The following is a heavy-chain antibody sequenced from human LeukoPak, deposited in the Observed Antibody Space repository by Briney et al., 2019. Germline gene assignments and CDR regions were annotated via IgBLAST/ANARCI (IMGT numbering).Heavy chain of an antibody. D-gene: IGHD2-15*01. Sequence: SVKVSCKASGGTFRSYAISWVRPAPGQGLEWMGRLIPIFGIANYAQKFQGRVTITADKSTSTAYMELSSLRSEDTAVYYCAREYCSGGSCYAEFDYWGQGTLVTVSS. CDR3: AREYCSGGSCYAEFDY. V-gene: IGHV1-69*04. J-gene: IGHJ4*02. CDR2: LIPIFGIA. CDR1: GGTFRSYA.